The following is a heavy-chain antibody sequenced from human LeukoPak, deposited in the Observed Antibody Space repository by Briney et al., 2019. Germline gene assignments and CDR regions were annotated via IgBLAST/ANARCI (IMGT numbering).Heavy chain of an antibody. V-gene: IGHV3-48*02. CDR3: ARDRTYYDILTGLDY. Sequence: GGSLRLSCAASGLTFSSYSMNWVRQAPGKGLEWVSYISSSSSTIYYADSVKGRFTISRDNAKNSLYLQMNSLRDEDTAVYYCARDRTYYDILTGLDYWGQGTLVTVSS. J-gene: IGHJ4*02. D-gene: IGHD3-9*01. CDR2: ISSSSSTI. CDR1: GLTFSSYS.